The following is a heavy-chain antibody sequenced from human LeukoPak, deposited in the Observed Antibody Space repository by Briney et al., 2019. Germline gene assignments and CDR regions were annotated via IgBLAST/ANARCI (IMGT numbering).Heavy chain of an antibody. CDR1: GGSFSSYY. Sequence: SETLSLTCAVDGGSFSSYYWSWIRQPPGKGLEWIGEINHSGSTNYNPSLKSRVTISVDTSKNQFSLKLSSVTAADTAVYYCARHLSDYVWGSYRSVWGQGTLVTVSS. J-gene: IGHJ4*02. V-gene: IGHV4-34*01. D-gene: IGHD3-16*02. CDR2: INHSGST. CDR3: ARHLSDYVWGSYRSV.